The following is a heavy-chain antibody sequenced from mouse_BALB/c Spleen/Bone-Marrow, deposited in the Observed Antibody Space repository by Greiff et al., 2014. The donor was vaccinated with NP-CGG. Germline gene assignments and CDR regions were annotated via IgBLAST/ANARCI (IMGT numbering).Heavy chain of an antibody. J-gene: IGHJ3*01. CDR2: IDPANGNT. CDR3: APYYYGRWFTY. V-gene: IGHV14-3*02. D-gene: IGHD1-1*01. Sequence: VQLQQPGAELVKPGASVKLSCTASGFNIKDPYMHWMKQRPEQGLEWIGRIDPANGNTKYDPKFQGKATITADTSSNTAYLQLSSLTSEDTAVYYCAPYYYGRWFTYWGQGTLVTVSA. CDR1: GFNIKDPY.